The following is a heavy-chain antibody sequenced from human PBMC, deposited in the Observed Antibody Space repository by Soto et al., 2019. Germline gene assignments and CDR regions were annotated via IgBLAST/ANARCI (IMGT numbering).Heavy chain of an antibody. D-gene: IGHD3-9*01. V-gene: IGHV3-48*01. CDR2: ISSSSSTI. CDR3: ARDLSDYDILTGYQPLDY. J-gene: IGHJ4*02. CDR1: GFTFSSYS. Sequence: GGSLRLSCAASGFTFSSYSMNWVRQAPGKGLEWVSYISSSSSTIYYADSVKGRFTISRDNAKNSLYLQMNSLRAEDTAVYYCARDLSDYDILTGYQPLDYWGQGTLVTVSS.